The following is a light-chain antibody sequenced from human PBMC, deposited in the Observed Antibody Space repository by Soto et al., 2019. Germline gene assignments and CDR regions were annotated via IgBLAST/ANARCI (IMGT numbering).Light chain of an antibody. Sequence: EIVLTQSPGTLSLSPWERATLSCRASQSVSSYYLAWYQQKPGQAPRLLIYGASTRASGFPDRFSGSGSGTDFTLTISRLEPEDFAMYYCQVYNSSPWTFGQGTKVDIK. CDR3: QVYNSSPWT. J-gene: IGKJ1*01. CDR1: QSVSSYY. CDR2: GAS. V-gene: IGKV3-20*01.